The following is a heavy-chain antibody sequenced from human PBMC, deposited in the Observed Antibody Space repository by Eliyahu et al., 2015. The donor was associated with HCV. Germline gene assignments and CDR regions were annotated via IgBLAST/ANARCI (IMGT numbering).Heavy chain of an antibody. V-gene: IGHV1-2*02. CDR3: ARDPLYYDSSGYYPLFDY. CDR2: INPNSGGT. CDR1: GYTFXGYY. J-gene: IGHJ4*02. Sequence: QVQLVQSGAEVKKPGASVKVSCKASGYTFXGYYMHWVRQAPGQGLEWMGWINPNSGGTNYAQKFQGRVTMTRDTSISTAYMELSRLRSDDTAVYYCARDPLYYDSSGYYPLFDYWGQGTLVTVSS. D-gene: IGHD3-22*01.